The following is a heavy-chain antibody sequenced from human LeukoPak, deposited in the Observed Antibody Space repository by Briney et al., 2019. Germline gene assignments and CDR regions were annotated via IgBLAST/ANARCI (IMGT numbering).Heavy chain of an antibody. D-gene: IGHD3-10*01. V-gene: IGHV3-30-3*01. Sequence: GGSLRLSCVASGFTFSSYVMHWVRQAPGKGLEWVALISSDGSNKYYADSVKGRFTISRDNPKNAMYLQMNSLSAEDTAVYYCARVWFDNSYLDYWGQGTLVRVSS. CDR1: GFTFSSYV. CDR2: ISSDGSNK. J-gene: IGHJ4*02. CDR3: ARVWFDNSYLDY.